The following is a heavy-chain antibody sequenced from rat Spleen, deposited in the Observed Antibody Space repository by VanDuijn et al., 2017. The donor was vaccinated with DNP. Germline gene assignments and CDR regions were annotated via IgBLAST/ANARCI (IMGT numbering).Heavy chain of an antibody. D-gene: IGHD1-4*01. J-gene: IGHJ2*01. CDR3: VSRPPPTRGPFDY. V-gene: IGHV5-31*01. CDR2: IRPSGGST. Sequence: EVQLVESGGGLVQPGRSLKLSCAASGFIFSNHWMTWIRQAPGKGLEWVASIRPSGGSTYFRDSVQGRFTISRENAKSTHYLQMDSLRSEDTAAYYCVSRPPPTRGPFDYWGQGVMVTVSS. CDR1: GFIFSNHW.